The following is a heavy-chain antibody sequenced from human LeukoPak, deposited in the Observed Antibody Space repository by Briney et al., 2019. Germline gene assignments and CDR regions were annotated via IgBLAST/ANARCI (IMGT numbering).Heavy chain of an antibody. J-gene: IGHJ3*02. CDR3: ARAGIIPRAFDI. CDR1: GYTFTGYY. D-gene: IGHD3-10*01. V-gene: IGHV1-2*02. Sequence: ASVKVSCKASGYTFTGYYMHWVRQAPGQGLEWMGWIIPNSGGTNYAQKFQGRVTMTRDTSISTAYMELTRLRSDDMAVYYCARAGIIPRAFDIWGQGTMVTVSS. CDR2: IIPNSGGT.